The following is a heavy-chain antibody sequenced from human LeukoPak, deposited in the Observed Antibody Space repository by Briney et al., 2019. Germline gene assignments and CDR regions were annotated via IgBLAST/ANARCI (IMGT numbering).Heavy chain of an antibody. D-gene: IGHD5-18*01. CDR2: ISSSSSTI. CDR3: ASGIQLWLGSAFDI. V-gene: IGHV3-48*01. CDR1: GFTFSSYS. Sequence: GGSLRLSCAASGFTFSSYSMNWVRQAPGKGLEWVSYISSSSSTIYYADSVKGRFTISRDNAKNSLYLQMNSLRAEDTAVYYCASGIQLWLGSAFDIWGQGTMVTVSS. J-gene: IGHJ3*02.